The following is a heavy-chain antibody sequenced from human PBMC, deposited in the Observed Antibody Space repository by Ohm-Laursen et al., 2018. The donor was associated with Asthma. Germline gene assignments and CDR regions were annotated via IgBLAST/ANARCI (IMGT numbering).Heavy chain of an antibody. CDR2: ISYDGSNK. D-gene: IGHD2-21*02. J-gene: IGHJ3*02. CDR3: ARRDFSGGDPSAAFDI. CDR1: GFTFRSYA. Sequence: SLRLSCTASGFTFRSYAMHWVRQAPGKGLEWVAVISYDGSNKYYADSVKGRFTISRDNSKNTLYLQMNSLRAEDTAVYYCARRDFSGGDPSAAFDIWGQGTMVTVSS. V-gene: IGHV3-30-3*01.